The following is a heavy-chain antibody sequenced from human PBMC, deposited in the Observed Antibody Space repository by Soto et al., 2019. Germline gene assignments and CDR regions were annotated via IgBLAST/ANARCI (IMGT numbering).Heavy chain of an antibody. V-gene: IGHV3-30-3*01. CDR2: ISFDGSDK. CDR3: ARKCSSTSCPQFYYYYALDV. D-gene: IGHD2-2*01. CDR1: GFTFSSYV. J-gene: IGHJ6*02. Sequence: PGGSLRLSCAASGFTFSSYVMHWVRQAPGKGPEWVAPISFDGSDKFYADSVKGRFTISRDNSKNTLFVQMNTLRPEDTAVYYCARKCSSTSCPQFYYYYALDVWGQGTTVTVSS.